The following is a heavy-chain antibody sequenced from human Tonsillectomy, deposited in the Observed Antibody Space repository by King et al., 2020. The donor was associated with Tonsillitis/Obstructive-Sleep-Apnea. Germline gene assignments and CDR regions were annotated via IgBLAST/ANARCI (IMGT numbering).Heavy chain of an antibody. D-gene: IGHD3-22*01. Sequence: QLVQSGAEVKMPGEYLRISCKGSGYSFTSYRISWVRKMHGKGLECLGMMHPSDSYTIYSPYFQGHVTISVDKFITTAYLQWSSLKASDTAMYYCARPIVNYYDSSGYPVHDAFDIWGQGTMVTVS. CDR3: ARPIVNYYDSSGYPVHDAFDI. CDR1: GYSFTSYR. CDR2: MHPSDSYT. V-gene: IGHV5-10-1*01. J-gene: IGHJ3*02.